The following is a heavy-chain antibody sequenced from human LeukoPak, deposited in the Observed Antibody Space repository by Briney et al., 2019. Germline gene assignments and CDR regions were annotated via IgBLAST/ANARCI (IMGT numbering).Heavy chain of an antibody. CDR3: AGSRLSAEYFQF. J-gene: IGHJ1*01. Sequence: GGSLRLSCAASGFTFNYYSMNWIRQAPGKGLEWVSVIYSGGNTYYADSVKGRFSISRDNSKNTLYLQMNSLRVEDTAVYYCAGSRLSAEYFQFWGQGTLVAASS. CDR2: IYSGGNT. CDR1: GFTFNYYS. V-gene: IGHV3-66*01.